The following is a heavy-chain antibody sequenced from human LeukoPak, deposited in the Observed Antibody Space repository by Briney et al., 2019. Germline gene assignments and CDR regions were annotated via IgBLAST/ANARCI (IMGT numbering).Heavy chain of an antibody. CDR2: ISWNSGSI. CDR1: GFTFDDYA. CDR3: ARELQLLSAPFDY. J-gene: IGHJ4*02. V-gene: IGHV3-9*01. D-gene: IGHD2-2*01. Sequence: GGSERLCCAASGFTFDDYAMHWVRQAPGKGLEWVSGISWNSGSIGYADSVKGRFTIFRDNAKNSLYLQMNSLRAEDTAVYYCARELQLLSAPFDYWGQGTLVTVSS.